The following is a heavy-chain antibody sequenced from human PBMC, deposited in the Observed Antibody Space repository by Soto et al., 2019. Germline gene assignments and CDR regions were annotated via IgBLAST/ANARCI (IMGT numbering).Heavy chain of an antibody. CDR1: GFTFSSDW. CDR2: IKQDGSEK. Sequence: GGSLRLSCAASGFTFSSDWMSWVRQAPGKGLEWVATIKQDGSEKYYMDSVKGRFTISRDNAENSLYLQMNSLRVEDTALYYCARAAFWGQGTMVTVSS. J-gene: IGHJ3*01. CDR3: ARAAF. V-gene: IGHV3-7*01.